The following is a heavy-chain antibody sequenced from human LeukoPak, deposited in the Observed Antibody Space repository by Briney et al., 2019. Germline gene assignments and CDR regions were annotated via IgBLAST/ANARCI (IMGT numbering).Heavy chain of an antibody. CDR1: GFTFSVYA. CDR3: ASYGHKRNFDY. Sequence: GRSLRLSCAASGFTFSVYAMHWVRQAPGKGLEWVAIISYDGSNKYYADSVKGRFTISRDNSKNTVYLQMNSLRAEDTAVYYCASYGHKRNFDYWGQGTLVTVSS. J-gene: IGHJ4*02. V-gene: IGHV3-30*04. D-gene: IGHD3-10*01. CDR2: ISYDGSNK.